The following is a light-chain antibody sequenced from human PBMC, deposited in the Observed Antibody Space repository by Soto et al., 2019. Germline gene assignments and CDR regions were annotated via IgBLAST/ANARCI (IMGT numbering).Light chain of an antibody. CDR2: GAS. J-gene: IGKJ1*01. CDR1: QSVTSSY. Sequence: EIVMTQSPATLSVSPGERATLSCRASQSVTSSYLAWYQQKPAQAPRLLIYGASSRATGIPDRFSGSGSGTDFTLTISRLEPEDFAVYYCQQYGTSPPGTFGQGTKVDIK. V-gene: IGKV3-20*01. CDR3: QQYGTSPPGT.